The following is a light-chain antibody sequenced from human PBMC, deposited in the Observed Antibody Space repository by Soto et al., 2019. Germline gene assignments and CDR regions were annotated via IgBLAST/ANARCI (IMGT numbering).Light chain of an antibody. J-gene: IGKJ5*01. CDR1: ESVTRN. CDR2: HAS. Sequence: EIVLTQSPVILSVSPGETATLSCRASESVTRNLAWYQHMPGQAPRLLVFHASVRATGIPDRFSGSGSGTEFSLTIINLQSEDFAVYFCQQYNGWPPITFGQVTRLEIK. CDR3: QQYNGWPPIT. V-gene: IGKV3-15*01.